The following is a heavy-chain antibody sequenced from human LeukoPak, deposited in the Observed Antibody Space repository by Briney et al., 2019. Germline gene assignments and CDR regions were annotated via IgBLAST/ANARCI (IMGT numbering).Heavy chain of an antibody. CDR2: FDPEDGET. Sequence: ASVKVFCKVSGYTLTELSMHWVRQAPGKGLEWMGGFDPEDGETIYAQKFQGRVTMTEDTSTDTAYMELSSLRSEDTAVYYCATDLMGAGGYYGMDVWGQGTTVTVSS. J-gene: IGHJ6*02. CDR3: ATDLMGAGGYYGMDV. D-gene: IGHD1-26*01. V-gene: IGHV1-24*01. CDR1: GYTLTELS.